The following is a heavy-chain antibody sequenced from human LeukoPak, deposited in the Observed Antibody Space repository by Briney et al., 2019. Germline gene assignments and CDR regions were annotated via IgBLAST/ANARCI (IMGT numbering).Heavy chain of an antibody. Sequence: GGSLRLSCAASGFTVSSNYMSWVRQAPGKGLEWLSIIYSVGSTYYPDSVGGRFTISRDNSKNTVFLQMTTLRAEDTGVYYCARGFAHVGHAFDIWGQGTMVTVSS. D-gene: IGHD1-26*01. CDR2: IYSVGST. V-gene: IGHV3-66*01. CDR1: GFTVSSNY. J-gene: IGHJ3*02. CDR3: ARGFAHVGHAFDI.